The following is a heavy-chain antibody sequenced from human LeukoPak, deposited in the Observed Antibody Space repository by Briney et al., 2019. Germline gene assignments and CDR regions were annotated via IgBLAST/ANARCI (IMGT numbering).Heavy chain of an antibody. CDR1: GGSISSYY. Sequence: PSETLSLTCTVSGGSISSYYWSWIRQPPGKGLEWIGYIYYSGSTNYNPSLKSRVTISVDKSKNQFSLKLSSVTAADTAVYYCARGSHDYGDSIDIWGQGTMVTVSS. V-gene: IGHV4-59*12. J-gene: IGHJ3*02. D-gene: IGHD4-17*01. CDR3: ARGSHDYGDSIDI. CDR2: IYYSGST.